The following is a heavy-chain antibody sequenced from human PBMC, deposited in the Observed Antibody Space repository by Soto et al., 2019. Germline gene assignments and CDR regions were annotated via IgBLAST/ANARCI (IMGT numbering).Heavy chain of an antibody. CDR3: ARRAVTTYHFFDY. D-gene: IGHD4-17*01. CDR2: IHRASTYI. Sequence: GGSLRLSCATSGFTPSSFDMDWVRQAPGKGLEWVSSIHRASTYIYYADSVRGRFTISRDNAKSSLYLQMNSLTVEDTAVYYCARRAVTTYHFFDYWGQGALVTVSS. J-gene: IGHJ4*02. CDR1: GFTPSSFD. V-gene: IGHV3-21*06.